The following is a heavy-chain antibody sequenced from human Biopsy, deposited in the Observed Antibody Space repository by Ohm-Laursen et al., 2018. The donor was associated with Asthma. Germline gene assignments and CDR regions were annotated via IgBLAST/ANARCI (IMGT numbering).Heavy chain of an antibody. V-gene: IGHV3-30*03. D-gene: IGHD4-23*01. J-gene: IGHJ3*02. CDR1: GISFRTYG. CDR3: ARESGQDSGGTGAFDR. Sequence: SLRLSCAASGISFRTYGMHWVHQAPGKGLEWVALISSDGHNKYYKDSVKGRFTISRDNSKLRLYLEINSLRVEDSAVYYCARESGQDSGGTGAFDRWGQGIMVAVSS. CDR2: ISSDGHNK.